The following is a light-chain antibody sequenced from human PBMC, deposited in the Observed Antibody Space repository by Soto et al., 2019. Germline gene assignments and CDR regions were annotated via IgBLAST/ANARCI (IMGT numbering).Light chain of an antibody. CDR3: QQHSSLPLT. V-gene: IGKV3-11*01. J-gene: IGKJ4*02. CDR1: QSVSSY. Sequence: EIVLTQSPSAMSLSPGDRATISCRASQSVSSYLAWYQQRPGKAPRLLIYDSSNRPTGVPSRFSGSGSGTDFTLTISSLEPEDFAIYYCQQHSSLPLTFGGGTKVDIK. CDR2: DSS.